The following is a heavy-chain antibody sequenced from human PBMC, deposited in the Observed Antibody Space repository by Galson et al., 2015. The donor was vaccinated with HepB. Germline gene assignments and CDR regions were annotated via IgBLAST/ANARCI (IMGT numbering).Heavy chain of an antibody. V-gene: IGHV4-39*01. CDR3: ARSITTVTTDPYFDY. D-gene: IGHD4-17*01. Sequence: SETLSLTCTVSGGSISSSSYYWGWIRQPPGKGLERIGSIYYSGSTYYNPSLKSRVTISVDTSKNQFSLKLSSVTAADTAVYYCARSITTVTTDPYFDYWGQGTLVTVSS. CDR1: GGSISSSSYY. J-gene: IGHJ4*02. CDR2: IYYSGST.